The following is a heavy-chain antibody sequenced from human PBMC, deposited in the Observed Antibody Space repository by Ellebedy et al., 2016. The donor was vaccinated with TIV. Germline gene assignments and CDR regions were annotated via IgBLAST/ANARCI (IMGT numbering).Heavy chain of an antibody. CDR2: FDPEDGET. D-gene: IGHD3-10*01. J-gene: IGHJ2*01. CDR3: ARLILVRGVIDWYFGL. V-gene: IGHV1-24*01. Sequence: ASVKVSXXASGYTLTELSMHWVRQAPGKGLEWMGGFDPEDGETIYAQKFQGRVTMTEDTSTDTAYMELSSLRSEDTAVYYCARLILVRGVIDWYFGLWGRGTLVTVSS. CDR1: GYTLTELS.